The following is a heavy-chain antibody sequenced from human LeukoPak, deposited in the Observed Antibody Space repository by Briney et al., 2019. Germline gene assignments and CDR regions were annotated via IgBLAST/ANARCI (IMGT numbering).Heavy chain of an antibody. V-gene: IGHV3-49*04. D-gene: IGHD2-2*01. CDR2: IRSKTYGGTP. CDR3: ARDRTVYSSSLYGN. J-gene: IGHJ4*02. CDR1: GFTLDDYA. Sequence: GGSLRLSCAASGFTLDDYAMGWVRQAPREGVEWVGFIRSKTYGGTPEYGASVKARFTISREGSRGIVYLQMNSLKMEDTAVYHCARDRTVYSSSLYGNWGQGTLVTVSS.